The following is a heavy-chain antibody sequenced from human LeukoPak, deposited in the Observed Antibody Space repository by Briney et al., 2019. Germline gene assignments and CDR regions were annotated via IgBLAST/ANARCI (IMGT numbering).Heavy chain of an antibody. CDR1: GFTFSSYE. CDR2: ISSSGSTI. Sequence: GGSLRLSCAASGFTFSSYEMNWVRQAPGKGLEWVSYISSSGSTIYYADSVKGRFTISRDNAKNSLYLQMNSLRAEDTAVYYCASILSGFYFDYWGQGTLVTVSS. V-gene: IGHV3-48*03. CDR3: ASILSGFYFDY. J-gene: IGHJ4*02. D-gene: IGHD3-10*01.